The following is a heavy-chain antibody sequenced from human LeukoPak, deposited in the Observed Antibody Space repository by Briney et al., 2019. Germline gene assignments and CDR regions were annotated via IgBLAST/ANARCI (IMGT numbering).Heavy chain of an antibody. CDR1: GFSFSSFE. Sequence: GGSLRLSCAASGFSFSSFEMNWVRQAPGKGLEWVSYISGTGSNIYYADSVKGRFTISRDNGKNSLFLQMSGLRAEDTAVYYCARVRGGSGRSYAADAFDIWGQGTMVTVSS. CDR3: ARVRGGSGRSYAADAFDI. D-gene: IGHD1-26*01. CDR2: ISGTGSNI. J-gene: IGHJ3*02. V-gene: IGHV3-48*03.